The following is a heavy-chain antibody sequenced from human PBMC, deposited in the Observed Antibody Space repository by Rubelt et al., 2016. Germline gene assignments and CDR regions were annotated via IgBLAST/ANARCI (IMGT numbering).Heavy chain of an antibody. CDR2: LSYSGST. CDR1: GASISSSSYY. J-gene: IGHJ4*02. Sequence: QLQLQESGPGLVKPSETLSLTCTVSGASISSSSYYWGWIRQPPGKGLEWIGILSYSGSTYYSPSLKSRVTISVDTSKNQFSLMLRSVTAADTAVYYCARDSGYSSSSTLDYWGQGTLVTASS. CDR3: ARDSGYSSSSTLDY. V-gene: IGHV4-39*02. D-gene: IGHD6-13*01.